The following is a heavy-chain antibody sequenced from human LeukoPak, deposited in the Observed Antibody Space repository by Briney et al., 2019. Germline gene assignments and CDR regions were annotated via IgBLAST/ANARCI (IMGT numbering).Heavy chain of an antibody. CDR2: IISSGAST. CDR3: AKTTYNSGWGVDY. V-gene: IGHV3-23*01. Sequence: GGSLRLSCVGSGFTSIAYALTWARQAPGKGLEWVSGIISSGASTYYANSVKGRFTISRDNSKNTLFLQMTSLRAEDTAVYYCAKTTYNSGWGVDYWGQGTLVTVSS. D-gene: IGHD6-19*01. J-gene: IGHJ4*02. CDR1: GFTSIAYA.